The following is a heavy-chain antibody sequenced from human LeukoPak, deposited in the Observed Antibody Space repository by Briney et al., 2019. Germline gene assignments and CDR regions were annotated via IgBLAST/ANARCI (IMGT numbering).Heavy chain of an antibody. D-gene: IGHD3-22*01. J-gene: IGHJ4*02. Sequence: ASVKVSCKASGGTFSSYAISWVRQAPGQGLEWMGGIIPIFGTANYAQKFQGRVTITTDESTSTAYMELSSLRSEDMAVYYCARASYYYDSSGYYYSNFDYWGQGTLVTVSS. CDR1: GGTFSSYA. CDR3: ARASYYYDSSGYYYSNFDY. CDR2: IIPIFGTA. V-gene: IGHV1-69*05.